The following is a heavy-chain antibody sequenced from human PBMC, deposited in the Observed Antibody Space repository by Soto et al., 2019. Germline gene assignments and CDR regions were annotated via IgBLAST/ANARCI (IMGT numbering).Heavy chain of an antibody. Sequence: GESLKICCKGSGYSFTSYWISWVRQMPGKGLEWMGRIDPSDSYTNYSPSFQGHVTISADKSISTAYLQWSSLKASDTAMYYCARSTTVTTYSDYGMDVWGQGTTVTVS. D-gene: IGHD4-17*01. CDR3: ARSTTVTTYSDYGMDV. CDR2: IDPSDSYT. CDR1: GYSFTSYW. V-gene: IGHV5-10-1*01. J-gene: IGHJ6*02.